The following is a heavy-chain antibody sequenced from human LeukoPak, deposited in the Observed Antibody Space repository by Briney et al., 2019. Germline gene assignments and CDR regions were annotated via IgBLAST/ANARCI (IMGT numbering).Heavy chain of an antibody. J-gene: IGHJ5*02. V-gene: IGHV3-53*01. CDR2: IHSGGRT. CDR1: GFSLGNSY. Sequence: GGSLRLSCAASGFSLGNSYMTWVRQAPGKGLEWVSVIHSGGRTYSADSLKGRFSISRDNFGNILYLQMNSLTIEDTAVYYCARGGLDFWTGFGNNWLDPWGQGTLVTVSS. D-gene: IGHD3/OR15-3a*01. CDR3: ARGGLDFWTGFGNNWLDP.